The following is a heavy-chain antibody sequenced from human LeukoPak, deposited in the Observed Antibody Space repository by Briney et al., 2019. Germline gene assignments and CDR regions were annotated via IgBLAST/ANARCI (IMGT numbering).Heavy chain of an antibody. Sequence: SETLSLTCTVSGGSISSYYWSWIRQPPGKGLEWIGYIYYSGSTNYNPSLKSRVTISVDTSKNQFSLKLSSVTAADTAVYYCARPRKSSSWFGWYFDLWGRGTLVTVSS. CDR3: ARPRKSSSWFGWYFDL. V-gene: IGHV4-59*01. J-gene: IGHJ2*01. CDR2: IYYSGST. D-gene: IGHD6-13*01. CDR1: GGSISSYY.